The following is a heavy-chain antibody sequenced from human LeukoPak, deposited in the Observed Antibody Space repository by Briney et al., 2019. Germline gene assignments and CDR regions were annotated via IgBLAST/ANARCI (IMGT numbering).Heavy chain of an antibody. V-gene: IGHV4-59*11. CDR2: IYYSGST. Sequence: PSETLSLTCTVSGGSISSHYWSWIRQPPGKGLEWIGYIYYSGSTNYNPSLKSRVTISVDTSKNQFSLKLSSVTAADTAVYYCARERGGNSGYYYYYYMDVWGKGTTVTVSS. CDR3: ARERGGNSGYYYYYYMDV. D-gene: IGHD4-23*01. J-gene: IGHJ6*03. CDR1: GGSISSHY.